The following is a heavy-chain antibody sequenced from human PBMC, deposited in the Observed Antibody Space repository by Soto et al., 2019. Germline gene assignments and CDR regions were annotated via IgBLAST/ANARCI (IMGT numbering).Heavy chain of an antibody. J-gene: IGHJ4*02. CDR2: IFGNGDGT. CDR1: GFSFRNYA. Sequence: GGSLRLSCVATGFSFRNYAMNWVRQAPGKGLEWVSGIFGNGDGTYYADSVKGRFTISRDNSNNTLYLQMKSLRAEDTAVYNCAKDYTFSDSFSGFEYWGQGTQVTVSS. V-gene: IGHV3-23*01. D-gene: IGHD6-25*01. CDR3: AKDYTFSDSFSGFEY.